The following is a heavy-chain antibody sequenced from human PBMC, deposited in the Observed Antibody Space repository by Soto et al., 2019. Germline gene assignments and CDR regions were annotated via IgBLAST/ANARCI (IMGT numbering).Heavy chain of an antibody. D-gene: IGHD1-26*01. V-gene: IGHV1-69*12. Sequence: QVQLVQSGAEVKKPGSSVKVSCKASGGTFSSYAISWVRQAPGQGLEWMGGFIPIFGTADYAQKFQGRVTITADESTSTAYMKLSSLRSEDTAVYYCASHSGSSPEGRYYYGIDVWGQGTTVTVSS. CDR2: FIPIFGTA. J-gene: IGHJ6*02. CDR3: ASHSGSSPEGRYYYGIDV. CDR1: GGTFSSYA.